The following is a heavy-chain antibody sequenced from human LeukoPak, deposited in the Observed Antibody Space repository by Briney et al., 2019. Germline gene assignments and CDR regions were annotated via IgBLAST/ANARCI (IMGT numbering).Heavy chain of an antibody. Sequence: PSETLSLTCTVSGDSISSRYWSWIRQPPGKGLEWIGYIYYTGSGSTNYNPSLKSRVTISVDTSKNQLSLKLSSVTAADTAVYYCARGVNSYVHYFDYWGQGTLVTVSS. J-gene: IGHJ4*02. CDR2: IYYTGSGST. V-gene: IGHV4-59*11. CDR1: GDSISSRY. D-gene: IGHD3-16*01. CDR3: ARGVNSYVHYFDY.